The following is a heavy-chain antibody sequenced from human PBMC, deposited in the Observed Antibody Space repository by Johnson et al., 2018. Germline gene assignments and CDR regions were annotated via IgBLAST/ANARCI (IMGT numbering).Heavy chain of an antibody. Sequence: VQLLESGGGLVKPGGSLRLSCAASGFTFSDYYMSWIRQAPGKGLEWVSYISSSGSSIYYADSLKGRFTISRDNAKNSLYLQMNSLRAEDTAVYYCAREMGPYCGGDCYPDAFDIWGQGTMVTVSS. CDR2: ISSSGSSI. D-gene: IGHD2-21*02. V-gene: IGHV3-11*01. J-gene: IGHJ3*02. CDR3: AREMGPYCGGDCYPDAFDI. CDR1: GFTFSDYY.